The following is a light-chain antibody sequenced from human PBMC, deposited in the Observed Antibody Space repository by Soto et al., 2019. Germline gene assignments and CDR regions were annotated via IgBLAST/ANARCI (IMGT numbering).Light chain of an antibody. V-gene: IGKV1-9*01. J-gene: IGKJ4*01. Sequence: DIHLTQSPSLLSASVGDRVTITCRAGQGISQYVAWYQQKPGKAPKLLIYAATVLQGGVPSRFSGTGSATEFILTISSLQPEDFATYYCQQVNSYPLTFGGGTKVDIK. CDR3: QQVNSYPLT. CDR2: AAT. CDR1: QGISQY.